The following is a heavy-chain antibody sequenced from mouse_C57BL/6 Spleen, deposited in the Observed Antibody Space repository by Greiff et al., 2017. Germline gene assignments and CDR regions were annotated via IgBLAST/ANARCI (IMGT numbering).Heavy chain of an antibody. CDR1: GFTFSDYY. D-gene: IGHD2-1*01. V-gene: IGHV5-16*01. CDR3: ARVRGGGNSAWFAY. Sequence: DVMLVESEGGLVQPGSSMKLSCTASGFTFSDYYMAWVRQVPEKGLEWVANINYDGSSTYYLASLKSRFIISRDNAKNILYLQMSSLKSEDTATYYCARVRGGGNSAWFAYWGQGTLVTVSA. J-gene: IGHJ3*01. CDR2: INYDGSST.